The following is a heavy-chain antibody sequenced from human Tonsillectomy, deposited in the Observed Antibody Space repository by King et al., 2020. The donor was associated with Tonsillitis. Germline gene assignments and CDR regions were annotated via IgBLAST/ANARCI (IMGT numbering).Heavy chain of an antibody. D-gene: IGHD7-27*01. V-gene: IGHV3-33*05. J-gene: IGHJ3*02. CDR2: ISYDGSNK. Sequence: VQLVESGGGVVQPGRSLRLSCAASGFTFSNYGMHWVRQAPGKGLEWVAVISYDGSNKYYADSVKGRFSISRDSSKNTLYLQMNTLRAEDTALYYCARKFNCGKDWSSFHIWCQEKMVNVSS. CDR3: ARKFNCGKDWSSFHI. CDR1: GFTFSNYG.